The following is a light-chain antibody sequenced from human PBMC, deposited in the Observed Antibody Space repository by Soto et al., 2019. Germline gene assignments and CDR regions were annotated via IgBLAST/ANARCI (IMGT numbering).Light chain of an antibody. CDR2: DAS. V-gene: IGKV1-5*01. J-gene: IGKJ1*01. CDR1: QSIVRW. Sequence: DIQMTQSPSTLSASVGDRVTITCRASQSIVRWLAWYQQKPGKAPKLLIYDASSLQRVVPSRFSGSGSGTEFTLTISSLQPDDFATYYCQEYNSHSGGFGQGTKVYIK. CDR3: QEYNSHSGG.